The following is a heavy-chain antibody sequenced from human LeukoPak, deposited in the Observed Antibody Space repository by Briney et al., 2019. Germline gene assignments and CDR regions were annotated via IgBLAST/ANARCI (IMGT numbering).Heavy chain of an antibody. V-gene: IGHV3-23*01. CDR1: GFTFSSYA. CDR2: ISGSGGGT. J-gene: IGHJ4*02. CDR3: AKGSLYDSRGYYYPEY. D-gene: IGHD3-22*01. Sequence: GGSLRLSCAASGFTFSSYAMSWVRQAPGKGLEWVSAISGSGGGTDYADSVKGRFTISRDNSKNTLYLQMNSLRAEDTAIYYCAKGSLYDSRGYYYPEYWGQGTLATVSS.